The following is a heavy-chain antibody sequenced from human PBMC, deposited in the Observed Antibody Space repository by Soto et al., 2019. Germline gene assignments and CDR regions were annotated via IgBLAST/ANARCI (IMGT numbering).Heavy chain of an antibody. CDR3: AKDQALVITRTDD. CDR1: GFTFDDYA. Sequence: EVQLVESGGGLVQPGRSLRLSCAASGFTFDDYAMHWVRQAPGKVLEWVSGISWNSGSIGYAASVKGRFTIARDNAKKTLYLHMNSLRAENTALYSCAKDQALVITRTDDWGQGNLVNVSS. CDR2: ISWNSGSI. J-gene: IGHJ4*02. D-gene: IGHD1-20*01. V-gene: IGHV3-9*01.